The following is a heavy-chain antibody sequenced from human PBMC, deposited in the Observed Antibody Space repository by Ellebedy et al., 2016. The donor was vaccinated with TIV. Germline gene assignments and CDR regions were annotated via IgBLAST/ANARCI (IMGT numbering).Heavy chain of an antibody. J-gene: IGHJ3*02. CDR1: GSPLRDHI. V-gene: IGHV3-30*03. CDR3: ARAKGLEI. CDR2: MAIVDTWT. Sequence: GESLKISCEVSGSPLRDHIIHWVRQSPGKGLEWVAVMAIVDTWTSYPDTVRGRFTISRDNTRNSLHLQMNSLRVEDTAMYYCARAKGLEIWGQGTMVTVSS.